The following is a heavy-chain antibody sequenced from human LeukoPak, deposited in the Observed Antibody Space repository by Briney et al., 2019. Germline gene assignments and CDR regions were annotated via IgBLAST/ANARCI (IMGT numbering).Heavy chain of an antibody. D-gene: IGHD3-10*02. J-gene: IGHJ4*02. Sequence: ASVKVSCKASGYTFTGYYMHWVRQAPGQGLEWMGRINPNSGGTNYAQKLQGRVTMTTDTSTSTAYMELRSLRSDDTAVYYCARPGVVRGVIPYYFDYWGQGTLVTVSS. CDR2: INPNSGGT. CDR3: ARPGVVRGVIPYYFDY. CDR1: GYTFTGYY. V-gene: IGHV1-2*06.